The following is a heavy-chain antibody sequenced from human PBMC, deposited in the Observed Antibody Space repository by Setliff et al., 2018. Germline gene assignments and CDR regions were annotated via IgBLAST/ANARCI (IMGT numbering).Heavy chain of an antibody. V-gene: IGHV1-18*01. Sequence: ASVKVSCKDSGYTFSTYGISWVRQAPGQGLEWMGWISAYNGNTNYAQKFQGRVTMTSDTSISTAYMELGRLRSDDTAVYFCARDGGGDSDAFDIWGQGTMVT. D-gene: IGHD3-16*01. CDR3: ARDGGGDSDAFDI. CDR2: ISAYNGNT. CDR1: GYTFSTYG. J-gene: IGHJ3*02.